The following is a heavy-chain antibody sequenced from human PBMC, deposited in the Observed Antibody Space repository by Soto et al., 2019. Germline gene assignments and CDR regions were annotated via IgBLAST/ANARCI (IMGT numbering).Heavy chain of an antibody. V-gene: IGHV4-34*01. CDR3: ASIAARRYYYYYYGMDV. Sequence: PSETLSLTCAVYGGSFSGSYWSWIRQPPGKGLEWIGEINHSGSTNYNPSLKSRVTISVDTSKSQFSLKLSSVTAADTAVYYCASIAARRYYYYYYGMDVWGQGTTVTVSS. D-gene: IGHD6-6*01. CDR2: INHSGST. CDR1: GGSFSGSY. J-gene: IGHJ6*02.